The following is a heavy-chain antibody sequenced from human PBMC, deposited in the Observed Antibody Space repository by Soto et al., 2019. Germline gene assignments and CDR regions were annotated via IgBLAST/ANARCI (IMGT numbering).Heavy chain of an antibody. J-gene: IGHJ3*02. CDR1: GFSLSTSGVG. CDR3: AHLNSDDSSGHLVAFDI. CDR2: IYWDDDK. Sequence: QITLKESGPTLVKPTQTLTLTCTFSGFSLSTSGVGVGWIRQPPGKALEWLALIYWDDDKSYSPSLKTRLTSTTDPLQTPVSLRMTNMDPVNTATYYCAHLNSDDSSGHLVAFDICCQGRMVTVSS. D-gene: IGHD3-22*01. V-gene: IGHV2-5*02.